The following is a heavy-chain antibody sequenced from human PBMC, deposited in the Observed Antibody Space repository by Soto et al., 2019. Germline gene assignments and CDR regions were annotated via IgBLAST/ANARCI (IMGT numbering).Heavy chain of an antibody. D-gene: IGHD3-10*01. CDR1: GGSISSGGYY. Sequence: SETLSLTCTVSGGSISSGGYYWSWIRQHPGKGLEWIGYIYYSGSTYYNPSLKSRVTISVDTSKNQFSLKLSSVTAADTAVYYCARGSGSPHWFDPWGQGTLVTVSS. J-gene: IGHJ5*02. CDR2: IYYSGST. V-gene: IGHV4-31*03. CDR3: ARGSGSPHWFDP.